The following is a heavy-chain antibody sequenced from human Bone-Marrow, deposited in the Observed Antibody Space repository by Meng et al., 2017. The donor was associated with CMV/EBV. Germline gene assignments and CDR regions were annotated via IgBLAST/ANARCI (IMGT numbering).Heavy chain of an antibody. CDR3: ASYPPNYVWGSYRYTWFDP. CDR2: ISGSGGST. D-gene: IGHD3-16*02. Sequence: GESLKISCAASGFTFSSYAMSWVRQAPGKGLEWVSAISGSGGSTYYADSVKGRFTISRDNSKNTLYLQMNSLRAEDTAVYYCASYPPNYVWGSYRYTWFDPWGQGTLVTFSS. CDR1: GFTFSSYA. J-gene: IGHJ5*02. V-gene: IGHV3-23*01.